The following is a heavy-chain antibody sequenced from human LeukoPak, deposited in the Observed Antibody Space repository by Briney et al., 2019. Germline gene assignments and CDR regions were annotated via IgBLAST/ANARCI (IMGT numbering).Heavy chain of an antibody. J-gene: IGHJ4*02. CDR1: GFTFGSYA. V-gene: IGHV3-23*01. Sequence: GGSLRLSCAASGFTFGSYAMSWVRQAPGKGLEWVSAISGSGGSTYYADSVKGRFTISRDNSKNTLYLQMNSLRAEDTAVYYCAKVMYNWNDAFDYWGQGTLVTVSS. CDR2: ISGSGGST. D-gene: IGHD1-20*01. CDR3: AKVMYNWNDAFDY.